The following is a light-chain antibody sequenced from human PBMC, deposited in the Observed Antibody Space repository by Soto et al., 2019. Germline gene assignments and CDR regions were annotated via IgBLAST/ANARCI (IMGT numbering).Light chain of an antibody. V-gene: IGLV2-14*01. CDR2: DVT. Sequence: QSALTQPASVSGSPGQSITISCTGTSSDVGGYNYVSWYQQHPVKAPKLMIYDVTNRPSGVSDRFSGSKSGNTASLTISGLQAEDEADYYCSSYTSGSTPYVFGTGTKVT. CDR3: SSYTSGSTPYV. CDR1: SSDVGGYNY. J-gene: IGLJ1*01.